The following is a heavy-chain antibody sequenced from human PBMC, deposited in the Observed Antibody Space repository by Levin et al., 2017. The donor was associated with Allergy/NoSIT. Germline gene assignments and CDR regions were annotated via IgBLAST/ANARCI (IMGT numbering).Heavy chain of an antibody. J-gene: IGHJ4*02. D-gene: IGHD4-17*01. CDR3: SRRDDYGEHGADY. V-gene: IGHV3-73*01. Sequence: GGSLRLSCAASGFTFSGSAIHWVRQPTGKGLEWVGRIRSKGDNYATAYGASVKGRFTISRDDSKSTAFLQMNSLKTEDKAVYYCSRRDDYGEHGADYWGQGTLVTVSS. CDR1: GFTFSGSA. CDR2: IRSKGDNYAT.